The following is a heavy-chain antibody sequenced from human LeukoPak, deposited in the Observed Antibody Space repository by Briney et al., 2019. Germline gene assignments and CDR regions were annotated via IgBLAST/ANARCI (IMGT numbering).Heavy chain of an antibody. CDR3: ATGYYDSSGYSYQFDP. Sequence: GASVKVSCKVSGYTLTELSMHWVRQAPGKGLEWMGGFDPEDGETIYAQKFRGRVTMTEDTSTDTAYMELSSLRSEDTAVYYCATGYYDSSGYSYQFDPWGQGTLVTVSS. J-gene: IGHJ5*02. CDR1: GYTLTELS. CDR2: FDPEDGET. V-gene: IGHV1-24*01. D-gene: IGHD3-22*01.